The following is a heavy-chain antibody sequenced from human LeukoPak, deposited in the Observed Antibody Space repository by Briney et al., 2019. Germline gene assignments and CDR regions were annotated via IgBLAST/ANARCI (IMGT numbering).Heavy chain of an antibody. CDR1: GFTFSSYS. CDR3: ARVLHVDWLSYY. CDR2: ISSSSDYI. J-gene: IGHJ4*02. V-gene: IGHV3-21*01. Sequence: PGGSLRLSCAASGFTFSSYSMNWVRQAPGKGLEWVSSISSSSDYIYYADSVKGRFTISRDNAKNSLYLQMNSLRAEDTAVYYCARVLHVDWLSYYWGQGTLVTVSS. D-gene: IGHD3-9*01.